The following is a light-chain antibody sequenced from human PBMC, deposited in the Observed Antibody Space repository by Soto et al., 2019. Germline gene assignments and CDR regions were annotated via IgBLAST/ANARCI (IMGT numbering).Light chain of an antibody. J-gene: IGKJ5*01. CDR1: QSVSSN. CDR3: QQYHNWPIT. V-gene: IGKV3-15*01. Sequence: EIVMTQSPATLSVSPGERATLSCRASQSVSSNLAWYQQKPGQAPRLLIYGASNRATGVSARFSGSGSGTEFTLTISSLQSEDFAVYYCQQYHNWPITFGQGTRLEI. CDR2: GAS.